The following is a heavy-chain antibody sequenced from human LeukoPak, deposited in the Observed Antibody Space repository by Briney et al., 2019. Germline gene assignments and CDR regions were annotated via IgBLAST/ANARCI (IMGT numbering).Heavy chain of an antibody. V-gene: IGHV4-39*07. CDR2: IYYSGST. D-gene: IGHD3-22*01. CDR3: ARAVYYYDSSGYPARWFDP. Sequence: PSETLSLTCTVSGGSISSSSYYWGWSRQPPGKGLVWIGCIYYSGSTYYNPSLKSRVTISVDTSKNQFSLKLSSVTAADTAVYYCARAVYYYDSSGYPARWFDPWGQGTLVTVSS. J-gene: IGHJ5*02. CDR1: GGSISSSSYY.